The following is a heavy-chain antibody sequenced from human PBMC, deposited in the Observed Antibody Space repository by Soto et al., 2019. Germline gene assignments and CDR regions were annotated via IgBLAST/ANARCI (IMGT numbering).Heavy chain of an antibody. D-gene: IGHD3-22*01. Sequence: GGSLRLSCAASGFTFSSYGISWIRLSPGKGLEWVSAISGSGGSTYYADSVKGRFTISRDNSKNTLYLQMNSLRAEDTAVYYCAKESYYYDSSGYYHWGQGT. CDR1: GFTFSSYG. V-gene: IGHV3-23*01. CDR2: ISGSGGST. CDR3: AKESYYYDSSGYYH. J-gene: IGHJ5*02.